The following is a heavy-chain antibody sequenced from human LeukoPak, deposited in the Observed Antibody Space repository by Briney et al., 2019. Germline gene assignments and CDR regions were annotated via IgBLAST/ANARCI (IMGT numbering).Heavy chain of an antibody. J-gene: IGHJ4*02. Sequence: EFVSYISSSCSTIYYADSVKGRFTISRDNAKNSLYLQMNSLRAEDTAVYYCARSRGYSGYVWGQGTLVTVSS. D-gene: IGHD5-12*01. V-gene: IGHV3-11*01. CDR2: ISSSCSTI. CDR3: ARSRGYSGYV.